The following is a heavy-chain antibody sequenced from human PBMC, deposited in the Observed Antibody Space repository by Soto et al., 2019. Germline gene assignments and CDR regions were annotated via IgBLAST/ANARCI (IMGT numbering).Heavy chain of an antibody. CDR1: GFTFSSYG. V-gene: IGHV3-33*01. Sequence: QVQLVESGGGVVQPGRSLRLSCAASGFTFSSYGMHWVRQAPGKGLEWVAVIWYDGSNKYYADSVKGRFTISRDNPKNTLYLQMTSLRAEDTAVYYCAREGGLTFAYWGPGTLVTVSS. J-gene: IGHJ4*02. D-gene: IGHD2-21*02. CDR3: AREGGLTFAY. CDR2: IWYDGSNK.